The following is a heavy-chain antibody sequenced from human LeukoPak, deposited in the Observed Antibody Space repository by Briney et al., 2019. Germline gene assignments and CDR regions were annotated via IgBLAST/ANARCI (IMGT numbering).Heavy chain of an antibody. CDR2: IYTSGST. CDR3: ARENQSGGWYDY. D-gene: IGHD6-19*01. J-gene: IGHJ4*02. CDR1: GGSISNLNYY. Sequence: PSQTLSLTCTVSGGSISNLNYYWSWIRQPAGKGLEWIGRIYTSGSTNYNPSLKSRVTISVDTSKNQFSLKLSSVTAADTAVYYCARENQSGGWYDYWGQGTLVTVSS. V-gene: IGHV4-61*02.